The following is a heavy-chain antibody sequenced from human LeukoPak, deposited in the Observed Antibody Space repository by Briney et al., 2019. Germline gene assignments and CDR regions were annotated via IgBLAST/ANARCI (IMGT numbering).Heavy chain of an antibody. J-gene: IGHJ5*02. CDR3: AARIAAAGANWFDP. D-gene: IGHD6-13*01. CDR1: GGPISSYY. CDR2: IYYSGST. Sequence: SETLSLTCTVSGGPISSYYWSCIRQPPGKGLEWIGYIYYSGSTNYNPSLKSLVTISVDTSKNPFALKLSSVTAADTAVYYCAARIAAAGANWFDPCGQGTLVTVSS. V-gene: IGHV4-59*01.